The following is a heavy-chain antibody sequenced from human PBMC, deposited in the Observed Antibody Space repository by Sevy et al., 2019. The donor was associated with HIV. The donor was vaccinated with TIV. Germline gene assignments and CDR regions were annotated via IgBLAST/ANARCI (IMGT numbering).Heavy chain of an antibody. Sequence: GGSLRLSCEASEFTVSRNYMNWIRQAPGKGLEWVSLIYSDGSTYYADSVKGRFTISSEASKNTLHLQMNNLRGEDTAVYYSARMARQIISHWYFDLWGRGTLVTVSS. CDR2: IYSDGST. J-gene: IGHJ2*01. D-gene: IGHD3-10*01. CDR1: EFTVSRNY. CDR3: ARMARQIISHWYFDL. V-gene: IGHV3-53*01.